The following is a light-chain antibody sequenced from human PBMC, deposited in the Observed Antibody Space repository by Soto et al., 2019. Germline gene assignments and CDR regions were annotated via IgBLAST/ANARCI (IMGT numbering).Light chain of an antibody. CDR3: QHYGSSHSNT. V-gene: IGKV3-20*01. J-gene: IGKJ5*01. CDR1: QSVSSNY. Sequence: DIVLTQSPAILSLSPGERATLSCRASQSVSSNYLGWYQQKPGQAPRLLIYDASSRATGTPDRFSGSGSGTDFTLTISRLEPEDFAVYYCQHYGSSHSNTFGQGTRLEIK. CDR2: DAS.